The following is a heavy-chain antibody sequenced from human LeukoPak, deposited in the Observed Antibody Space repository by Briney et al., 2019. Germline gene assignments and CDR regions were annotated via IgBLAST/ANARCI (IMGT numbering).Heavy chain of an antibody. D-gene: IGHD6-19*01. Sequence: GGSLRLSCAASGFTFSTYEMNWVRQAPGKGLEWVSYISSSGSTIYYADSVKGRFTISRDNAKNSLYLQMNSLRAEDTALYYCARVSDISVAAYFDYWGQGTLVTVSS. CDR1: GFTFSTYE. CDR2: ISSSGSTI. V-gene: IGHV3-48*03. CDR3: ARVSDISVAAYFDY. J-gene: IGHJ4*02.